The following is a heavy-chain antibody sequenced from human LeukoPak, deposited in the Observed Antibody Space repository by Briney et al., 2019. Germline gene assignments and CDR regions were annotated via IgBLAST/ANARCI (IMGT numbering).Heavy chain of an antibody. V-gene: IGHV3-30*18. Sequence: PGGSLRLSCAASGFTFSSYSMNWVRQAPGKGLEWVAVISYDGSNKYYADSVKGRFTISRDNSKNTLYLQMNSLRAEDTAVYYCAKGGGQEWLRLWHYYYYGMDVWGQGTTVTVSS. J-gene: IGHJ6*02. D-gene: IGHD5-12*01. CDR3: AKGGGQEWLRLWHYYYYGMDV. CDR2: ISYDGSNK. CDR1: GFTFSSYS.